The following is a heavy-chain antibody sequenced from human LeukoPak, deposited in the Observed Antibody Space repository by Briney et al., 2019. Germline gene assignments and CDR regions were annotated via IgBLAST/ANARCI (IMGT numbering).Heavy chain of an antibody. CDR1: GFTFGDYA. CDR3: TRGHMATTEDPFDY. CDR2: IRSKAYGGTT. J-gene: IGHJ4*02. V-gene: IGHV3-49*03. Sequence: QPGRSLRLSCTASGFTFGDYAMSWFRQAPGKGLEWVGSIRSKAYGGTTEYAASVKGRFTISRDDSKSIAYLQMNSLKTEDTAVYYCTRGHMATTEDPFDYWGQGTLVTVSS. D-gene: IGHD1-26*01.